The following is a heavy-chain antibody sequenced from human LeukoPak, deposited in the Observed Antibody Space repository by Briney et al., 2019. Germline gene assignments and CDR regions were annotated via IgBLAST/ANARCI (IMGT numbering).Heavy chain of an antibody. CDR2: INHSGST. V-gene: IGHV4-34*01. CDR1: GGSFSGYY. Sequence: SETLSLTCAVYGGSFSGYYWSWIRQPPGKGLEWIGEINHSGSTNYNPSLKSRVTISVDTSKNQFSLKLSSVTAADTAVYYCAREGQNYDILTGYYYFDYWGQGTLVTVSS. J-gene: IGHJ4*02. D-gene: IGHD3-9*01. CDR3: AREGQNYDILTGYYYFDY.